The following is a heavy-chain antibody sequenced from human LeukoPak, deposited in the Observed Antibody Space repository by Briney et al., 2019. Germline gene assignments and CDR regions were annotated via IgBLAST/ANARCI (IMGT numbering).Heavy chain of an antibody. CDR3: ARTDSSTWSLSFFDY. J-gene: IGHJ4*02. D-gene: IGHD6-13*01. CDR2: ISAYNGNT. Sequence: ASVKVSCKASGYTFSSYGISWVRQAPGQGLEWMGWISAYNGNTNYAQKLQGRVTVTTDTSTSTAYMELRSLRSDDTAMFYCARTDSSTWSLSFFDYWGQGTLVTVSS. CDR1: GYTFSSYG. V-gene: IGHV1-18*01.